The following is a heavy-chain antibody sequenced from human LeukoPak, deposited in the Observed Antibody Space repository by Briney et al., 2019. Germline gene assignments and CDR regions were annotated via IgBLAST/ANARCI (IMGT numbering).Heavy chain of an antibody. V-gene: IGHV4-38-2*01. CDR1: GYSISGGYY. J-gene: IGHJ4*02. CDR3: ARNLGYSSLDY. CDR2: INHSGST. Sequence: PSETLSLTCAVSGYSISGGYYWGWIRQPPGKGLEWIGSINHSGSTYYNPSLKSRVTISVDTSKNQFPLKLTSVTAADTGMYYCARNLGYSSLDYWGQGTLLTVSS. D-gene: IGHD6-13*01.